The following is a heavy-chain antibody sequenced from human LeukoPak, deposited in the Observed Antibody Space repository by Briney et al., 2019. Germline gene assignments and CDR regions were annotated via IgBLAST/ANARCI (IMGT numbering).Heavy chain of an antibody. CDR2: IHSGGDT. D-gene: IGHD4-17*01. J-gene: IGHJ4*02. Sequence: GGSLRLSCAASGFTVSSDFMGWVRQPPGKGLEWVSIIHSGGDTYYADSVKGRFTISRDNSKNTLYLQMNSLRAEDTAVYYCAKDLFPDDYGDYVDYWGQGTLVTVSS. CDR1: GFTVSSDF. CDR3: AKDLFPDDYGDYVDY. V-gene: IGHV3-53*01.